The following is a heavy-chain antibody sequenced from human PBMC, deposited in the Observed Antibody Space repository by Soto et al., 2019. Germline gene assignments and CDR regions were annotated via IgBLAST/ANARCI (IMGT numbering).Heavy chain of an antibody. J-gene: IGHJ5*02. CDR2: IHYNGNT. V-gene: IGHV4-59*12. CDR1: GDSISAYS. D-gene: IGHD2-2*01. CDR3: ARVRGYQLLGWFDP. Sequence: PSETLSLTCTVSGDSISAYSWSWVRQPPGKGLEWIGNIHYNGNTKYNPSLKSRVTISVDTSKNQFSLKLTSVTAADTAVYYCARVRGYQLLGWFDPWGQGALVTVSS.